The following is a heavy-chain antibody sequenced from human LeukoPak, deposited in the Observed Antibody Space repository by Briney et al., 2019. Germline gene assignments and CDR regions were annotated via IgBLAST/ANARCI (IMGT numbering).Heavy chain of an antibody. V-gene: IGHV4-30-2*01. CDR2: IYHSGST. CDR3: ARGKMTQEGYCSGGSCPKAFDI. CDR1: GVSISSGGYS. J-gene: IGHJ3*02. Sequence: PSQTLSLTCAVSGVSISSGGYSWSWIRQPPGKGLEWIGYIYHSGSTYYNPSLKSRVTISVDRSKNQFSPKLSSVTAADTAVYYCARGKMTQEGYCSGGSCPKAFDIWGQGTMVTVSS. D-gene: IGHD2-15*01.